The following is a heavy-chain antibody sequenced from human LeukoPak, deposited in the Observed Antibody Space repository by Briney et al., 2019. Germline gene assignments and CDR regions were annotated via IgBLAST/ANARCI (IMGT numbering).Heavy chain of an antibody. CDR3: ASRDF. V-gene: IGHV4-39*07. Sequence: PSETLSLTCTVSGGIISSTTYYWGWIRQPPGKGLEWIGSIYHSGSTNYNPSLKSRVTISVDKSKNQFSLKLSSVTAADTAVYYCASRDFWGQGTLVTVSS. CDR2: IYHSGST. CDR1: GGIISSTTYY. J-gene: IGHJ4*02.